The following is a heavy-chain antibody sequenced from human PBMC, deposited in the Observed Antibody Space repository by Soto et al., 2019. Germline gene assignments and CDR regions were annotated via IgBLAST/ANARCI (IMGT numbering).Heavy chain of an antibody. CDR1: GGTFSSYS. CDR3: AGEVYSCGTPKIDF. V-gene: IGHV1-69*02. D-gene: IGHD5-18*01. J-gene: IGHJ4*01. Sequence: SVKVSCKASGGTFSSYSISWVRQAPGQGLEWMGRIIPILGIANNAQKFQGRVTITADKSTSTAYMELSSLRSEDTAVYYCAGEVYSCGTPKIDFWGQGTLVTVSS. CDR2: IIPILGIA.